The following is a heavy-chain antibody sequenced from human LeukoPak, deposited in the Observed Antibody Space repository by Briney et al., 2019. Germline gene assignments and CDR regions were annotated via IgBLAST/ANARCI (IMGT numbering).Heavy chain of an antibody. D-gene: IGHD6-13*01. V-gene: IGHV1-2*02. CDR3: ARCIAAAGTGNDY. Sequence: GASVKVSCKASGYTFTGYYMHWVRQAPGQGLEWMGWINPNSGGTNYAQKFQGRVTMTRDTSISTAYMELSRLRSDDTAVYYCARCIAAAGTGNDYWGQGTLVTVSS. CDR1: GYTFTGYY. J-gene: IGHJ4*02. CDR2: INPNSGGT.